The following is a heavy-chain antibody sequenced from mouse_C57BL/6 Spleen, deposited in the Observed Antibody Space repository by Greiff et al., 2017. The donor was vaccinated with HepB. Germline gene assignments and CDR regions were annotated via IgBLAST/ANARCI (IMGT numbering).Heavy chain of an antibody. Sequence: QVQLQQSGPGLVAPSQSLSITCTVSGFSLTSYGVSWVRQPPGKGLEWLGVIWGDGSTNYHSALISSLSISKDNSKSQVFLKLNSLQTDDTATYYCAKSPLYDGYLYWYFDVWGTGTTVTVSS. CDR2: IWGDGST. V-gene: IGHV2-3*01. CDR3: AKSPLYDGYLYWYFDV. D-gene: IGHD2-3*01. J-gene: IGHJ1*03. CDR1: GFSLTSYG.